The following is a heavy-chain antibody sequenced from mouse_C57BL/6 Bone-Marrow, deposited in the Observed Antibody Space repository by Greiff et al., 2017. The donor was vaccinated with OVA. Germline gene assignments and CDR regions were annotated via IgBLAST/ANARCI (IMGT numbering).Heavy chain of an antibody. CDR2: ISNGGGST. Sequence: EVQGVESGGGLVQPGGSLKLSCAASGFTFSDYYMYWVRQTPEKRLEWVAQISNGGGSTYYPDTVKGRITISRDNAKNTLYLQMSRLKSEDTAMYYCAIGAYEPWYFDVWGTGTTVTVSS. V-gene: IGHV5-12*01. J-gene: IGHJ1*03. CDR3: AIGAYEPWYFDV. D-gene: IGHD2-10*02. CDR1: GFTFSDYY.